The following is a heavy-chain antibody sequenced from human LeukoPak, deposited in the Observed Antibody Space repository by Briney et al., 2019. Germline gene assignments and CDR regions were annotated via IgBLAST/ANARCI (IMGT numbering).Heavy chain of an antibody. J-gene: IGHJ4*02. CDR3: ARARSGSLLDY. V-gene: IGHV4-59*01. CDR1: GASFSGYY. D-gene: IGHD1-26*01. Sequence: PSETLSLTCAVYGASFSGYYWSWIRQPPGKGLEWIGYIYYSGSTNYNPSLKSRVTISVDTSKNQFSLKLSSVTAADTAVYYCARARSGSLLDYWGQGTLVTVSS. CDR2: IYYSGST.